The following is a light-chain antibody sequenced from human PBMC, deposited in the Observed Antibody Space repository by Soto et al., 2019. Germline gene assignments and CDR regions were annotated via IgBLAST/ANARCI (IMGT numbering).Light chain of an antibody. CDR3: QQYNNWPRT. CDR2: DAS. J-gene: IGKJ1*01. V-gene: IGKV3-15*01. CDR1: QCASSN. Sequence: EIVMTQSPATLSVSPGERATLSCRASQCASSNLAWYPQTSAQAPRLLIDDASTRATGIPASFSGSGSGTEFTLTISSLQSEDFAIYYCQQYNNWPRTFGQGTKVDIK.